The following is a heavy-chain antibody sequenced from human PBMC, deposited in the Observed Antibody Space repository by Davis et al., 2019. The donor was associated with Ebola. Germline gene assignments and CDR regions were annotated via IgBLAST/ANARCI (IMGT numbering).Heavy chain of an antibody. J-gene: IGHJ3*02. CDR2: ISSSSSYI. CDR1: GFTFSSYS. D-gene: IGHD1-7*01. CDR3: ATPFSNSDGALNI. Sequence: GESLKISCAASGFTFSSYSMNWVRQAPGKGLEWVSSISSSSSYIYYADSVKGRFTISRDNAKNSLYLQMNSLRAEDTAVYYCATPFSNSDGALNILGRGTLVTVSS. V-gene: IGHV3-21*01.